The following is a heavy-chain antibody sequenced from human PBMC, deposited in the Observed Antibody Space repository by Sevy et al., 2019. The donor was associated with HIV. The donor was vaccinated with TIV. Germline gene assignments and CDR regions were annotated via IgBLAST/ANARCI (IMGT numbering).Heavy chain of an antibody. J-gene: IGHJ4*02. CDR1: EFTFSTYA. CDR3: ARDGGYDSRGYDLSNY. D-gene: IGHD3-22*01. V-gene: IGHV3-30*04. CDR2: ISYDGSNT. Sequence: GESLKISCAASEFTFSTYAMHWVRQAPGKGLEWVAVISYDGSNTYYADSVKGRFTISRDSSKNTLYLQMNSLRAEDTAVYFCARDGGYDSRGYDLSNYWGQGTLVTVSS.